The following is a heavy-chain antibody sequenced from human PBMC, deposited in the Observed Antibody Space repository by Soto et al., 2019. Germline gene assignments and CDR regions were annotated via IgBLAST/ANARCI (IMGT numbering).Heavy chain of an antibody. Sequence: GESLKISCNGSGYIFTSYWISWVRQMPGKGLEWMGRIDPSDSYTNYSPSFQGHVTISADKSISTAYLQWSSLKASDTAMYYCARLFRDYYDSRGGWFDPWGQGTLVTVSS. CDR3: ARLFRDYYDSRGGWFDP. CDR2: IDPSDSYT. V-gene: IGHV5-10-1*01. CDR1: GYIFTSYW. D-gene: IGHD3-22*01. J-gene: IGHJ5*02.